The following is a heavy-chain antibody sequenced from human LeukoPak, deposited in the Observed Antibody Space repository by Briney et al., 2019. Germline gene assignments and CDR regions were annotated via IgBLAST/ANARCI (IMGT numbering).Heavy chain of an antibody. Sequence: GGSLRLSCAGAGFTFSSYAMSWVRQAPGKGLEWVSAISGSGGSTYYADSVKGRFTISRDNSKNTLYLQMNSLRAEDTAVYYCAKGGGYVTYYYMDVWGKGTTVTVSS. D-gene: IGHD5-12*01. CDR1: GFTFSSYA. CDR3: AKGGGYVTYYYMDV. V-gene: IGHV3-23*01. CDR2: ISGSGGST. J-gene: IGHJ6*03.